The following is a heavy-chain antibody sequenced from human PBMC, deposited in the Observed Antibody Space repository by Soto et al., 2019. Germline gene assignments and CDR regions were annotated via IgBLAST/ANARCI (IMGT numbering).Heavy chain of an antibody. CDR1: GFTFSSYA. J-gene: IGHJ1*01. Sequence: GGSLRLSCAASGFTFSSYAMSLVRQAPGKGLEWVSAISGSGGSTYYADSVKGRFTISRDNSKNTLYLQMNSLRAEDTAIYYCVKDGGFGEFFDPTAEYFQRWGQGNQVTVSS. CDR3: VKDGGFGEFFDPTAEYFQR. D-gene: IGHD3-10*01. V-gene: IGHV3-23*01. CDR2: ISGSGGST.